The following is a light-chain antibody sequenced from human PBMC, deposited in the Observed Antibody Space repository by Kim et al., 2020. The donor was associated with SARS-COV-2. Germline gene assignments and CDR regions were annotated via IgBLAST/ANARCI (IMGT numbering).Light chain of an antibody. J-gene: IGKJ1*01. CDR1: QSIDNW. Sequence: DIQMTQSPSTLSASVGDRVTITCRASQSIDNWLAWYQQKPGKAPKLLIYKASTLESGVPSRFSGSESGTEFTLTITSLQPDDFATYYCQQYYSYSTFGQGTKVEIK. CDR2: KAS. CDR3: QQYYSYST. V-gene: IGKV1-5*03.